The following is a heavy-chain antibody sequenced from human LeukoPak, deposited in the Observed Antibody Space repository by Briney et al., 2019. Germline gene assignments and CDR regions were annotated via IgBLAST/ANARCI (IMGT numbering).Heavy chain of an antibody. CDR3: ATLTVASSFDY. CDR2: ISSSGGTR. Sequence: GGSLRLSCAASGLAFSVYEMYWVRQAPGKGLEWVSYISSSGGTRYYADSVKGRFTISRDNAKNSLYLQMNSLRAEDTAVYYCATLTVASSFDYWGQGTLLTVSS. V-gene: IGHV3-48*03. D-gene: IGHD6-19*01. CDR1: GLAFSVYE. J-gene: IGHJ4*02.